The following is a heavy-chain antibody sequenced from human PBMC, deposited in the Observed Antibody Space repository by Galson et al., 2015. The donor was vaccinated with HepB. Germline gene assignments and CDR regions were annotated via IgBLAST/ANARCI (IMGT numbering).Heavy chain of an antibody. V-gene: IGHV1-18*04. CDR2: ISGYNDNR. CDR1: GYTFISYG. D-gene: IGHD6-19*01. Sequence: SVKVSCKASGYTFISYGISWVRQAPGQGLEWMGWISGYNDNRNYAQKFQGRVTMTEDTSTDTAYMELSSLRSEDTAVFYCAILGSSGYSSGWYCFDYWGQGTLVTVSS. J-gene: IGHJ4*02. CDR3: AILGSSGYSSGWYCFDY.